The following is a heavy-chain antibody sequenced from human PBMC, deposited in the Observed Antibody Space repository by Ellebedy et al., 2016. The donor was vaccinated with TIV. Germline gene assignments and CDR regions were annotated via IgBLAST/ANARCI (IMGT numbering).Heavy chain of an antibody. CDR1: GASFSGSY. Sequence: MPSETLSLTCGVSGASFSGSYWSYIRQTPGKGLEWIGEISLSGSPNYNPSLRGRVTMSLDTSKNQFSLKLSSVTAADTAVYYCARFRDGSNCFDYWGQGILVTVSS. D-gene: IGHD5-24*01. J-gene: IGHJ4*02. CDR3: ARFRDGSNCFDY. CDR2: ISLSGSP. V-gene: IGHV4-34*01.